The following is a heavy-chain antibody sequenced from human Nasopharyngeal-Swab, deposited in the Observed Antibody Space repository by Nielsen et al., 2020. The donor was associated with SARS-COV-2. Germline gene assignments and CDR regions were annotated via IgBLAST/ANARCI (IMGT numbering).Heavy chain of an antibody. Sequence: GESLKISCADSGFTFRRDWMSWVRQAPGKGLEWVANIKQDGSETYYVDSVKGRFTISRDNAKNSLYLQMNSLRDEDTAVYYCARDHGWELLFDYWGQGTLVTVSS. J-gene: IGHJ4*02. CDR2: IKQDGSET. CDR1: GFTFRRDW. D-gene: IGHD1-26*01. V-gene: IGHV3-7*01. CDR3: ARDHGWELLFDY.